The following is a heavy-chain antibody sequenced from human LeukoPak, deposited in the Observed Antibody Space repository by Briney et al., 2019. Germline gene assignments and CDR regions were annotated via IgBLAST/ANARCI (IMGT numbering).Heavy chain of an antibody. CDR2: IDWDDEK. J-gene: IGHJ4*02. Sequence: SGPALVKPTQTLTLTCTFSGFSLSISGMRVSWIRQPPGKALEWLARIDWDDEKFYSTSLKTRLTISKDTPKNQVVLTMTNMDPVDTATYYCARKSSGYYFDYWGQGTLVTVSS. V-gene: IGHV2-70*04. D-gene: IGHD3-22*01. CDR3: ARKSSGYYFDY. CDR1: GFSLSISGMR.